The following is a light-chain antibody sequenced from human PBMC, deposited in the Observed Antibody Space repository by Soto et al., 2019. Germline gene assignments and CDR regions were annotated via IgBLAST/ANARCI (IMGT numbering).Light chain of an antibody. CDR3: QQYNGYPLT. CDR2: DVS. CDR1: QTLRTW. J-gene: IGKJ4*01. V-gene: IGKV1-5*01. Sequence: DIQMTQSPSTLSASVGDRVTITCRASQTLRTWLAWYQQKPGKAPKLLIYDVSILQSGVPSRFSGSGSGTEFTLTISSPQPDDLATYYCQQYNGYPLTFGGGTKVEFK.